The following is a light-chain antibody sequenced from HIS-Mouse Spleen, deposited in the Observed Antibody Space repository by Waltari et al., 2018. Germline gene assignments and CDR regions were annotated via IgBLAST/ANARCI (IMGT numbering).Light chain of an antibody. CDR1: SPHTGSNY. Sequence: QSVLTQPPSASGTPGQRVTISCSGSSPHTGSNYVYWYQQLPGTAPKLLIYRNNQRPSGVPDRFSGSKSGTSASLAISGLRSEDEADYYCAAWDDSLSGHVVFGGGTKLTVL. V-gene: IGLV1-47*01. CDR3: AAWDDSLSGHVV. J-gene: IGLJ2*01. CDR2: RNN.